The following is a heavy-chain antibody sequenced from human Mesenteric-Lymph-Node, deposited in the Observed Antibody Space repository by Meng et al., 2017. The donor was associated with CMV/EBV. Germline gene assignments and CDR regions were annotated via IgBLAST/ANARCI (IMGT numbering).Heavy chain of an antibody. V-gene: IGHV3-11*01. CDR3: AKRYCSSTSCYGDLNWFDP. D-gene: IGHD2-2*01. J-gene: IGHJ5*02. CDR1: GFTFSDYY. Sequence: GSLRLSCAASGFTFSDYYMSWIRQAPGKGLEWVSYISSSGSTIYYADSVKGRFTISRDNAKNSLYLQMNSLRAEDTAVYYCAKRYCSSTSCYGDLNWFDPWGQGTLVTVSS. CDR2: ISSSGSTI.